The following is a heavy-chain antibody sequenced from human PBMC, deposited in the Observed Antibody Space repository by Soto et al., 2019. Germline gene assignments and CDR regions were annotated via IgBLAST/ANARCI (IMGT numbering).Heavy chain of an antibody. J-gene: IGHJ4*02. CDR2: ISGSGGST. V-gene: IGHV3-23*01. CDR3: AKDIRSTSSRGYFDY. D-gene: IGHD6-6*01. CDR1: GFTFSNYA. Sequence: GGSLRLSCAASGFTFSNYAMSWVRQAPGRGLEWVSGISGSGGSTYYADSVKGRFIISRDNSKNTLDLQMNSLRAEDTAVYYCAKDIRSTSSRGYFDYWGQGTLVTVSS.